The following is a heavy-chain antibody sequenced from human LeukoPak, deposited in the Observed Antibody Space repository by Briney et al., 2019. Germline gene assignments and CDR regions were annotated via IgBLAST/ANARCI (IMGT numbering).Heavy chain of an antibody. V-gene: IGHV4-59*01. Sequence: SETLSLTCTVSGGSISGYYWSWIRQPPGKGLEWIGYINYSGSTNFNPSLRGSTNFNPSLKSRVTISVDTSKNQFSLNLSSVTAADTAVYYCARGGPNWFDPWGQGTLVTVSS. CDR1: GGSISGYY. CDR2: INYSGSTNFNPSLRGST. D-gene: IGHD3-10*01. J-gene: IGHJ5*02. CDR3: ARGGPNWFDP.